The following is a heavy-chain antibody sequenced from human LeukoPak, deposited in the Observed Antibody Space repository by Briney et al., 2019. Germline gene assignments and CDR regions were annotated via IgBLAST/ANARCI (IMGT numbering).Heavy chain of an antibody. CDR3: ARGPYGDYIDAFDY. D-gene: IGHD4-17*01. V-gene: IGHV3-48*01. J-gene: IGHJ4*02. CDR1: GFTFNTYS. Sequence: GGSLRLSCAASGFTFNTYSMNWVRQAPGKGLEWISYISDSSRKIYYADPVKGRFTISRDNAKNSLYLQMNSLRAEDTAVYYCARGPYGDYIDAFDYWGQGTLVTVSS. CDR2: ISDSSRKI.